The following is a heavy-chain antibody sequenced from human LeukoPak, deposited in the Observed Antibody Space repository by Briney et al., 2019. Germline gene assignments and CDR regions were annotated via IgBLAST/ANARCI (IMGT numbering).Heavy chain of an antibody. CDR3: ARVFEYYYGSSGYYNDY. V-gene: IGHV1-2*06. Sequence: ASVKVSCKASGYTFTGYYMHWVRQAPGQGLEWMGRINPNSGGTNYAQKFQGRVTMTRDTSISTAYMELSRLRSDDTAVYYCARVFEYYYGSSGYYNDYWGQGTLVTVSS. D-gene: IGHD3-22*01. CDR1: GYTFTGYY. J-gene: IGHJ4*02. CDR2: INPNSGGT.